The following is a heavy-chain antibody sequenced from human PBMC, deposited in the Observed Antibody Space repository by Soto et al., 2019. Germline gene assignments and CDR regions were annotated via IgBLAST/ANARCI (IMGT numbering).Heavy chain of an antibody. CDR2: IKSKTDGGTT. CDR3: TTERWGGAFDI. Sequence: SVSNALMNWVRQAPGKGLEWVGRIKSKTDGGTTDYAAPVKGRFTISRDDSKNTLYLQMNSLKTEDTAVYYCTTERWGGAFDIWGQGTMVTVSS. J-gene: IGHJ3*02. D-gene: IGHD3-10*01. V-gene: IGHV3-15*07. CDR1: SVSNAL.